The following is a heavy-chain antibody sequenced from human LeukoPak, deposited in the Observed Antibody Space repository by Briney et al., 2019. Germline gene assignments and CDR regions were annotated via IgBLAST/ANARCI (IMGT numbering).Heavy chain of an antibody. CDR3: ARGARFTQAIDY. CDR2: IIPIFGTA. CDR1: GGTFSSYA. D-gene: IGHD3-10*01. V-gene: IGHV1-69*13. J-gene: IGHJ4*02. Sequence: SVKVSCKASGGTFSSYAISWVRQAPGQGLEWMGGIIPIFGTANYAQKFQGRVTITADESTSTAYMELSSLRSEDTAVYYCARGARFTQAIDYWGQGTLVTVSS.